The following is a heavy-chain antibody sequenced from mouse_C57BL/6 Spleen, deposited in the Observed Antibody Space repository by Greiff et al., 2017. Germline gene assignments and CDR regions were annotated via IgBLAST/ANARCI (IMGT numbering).Heavy chain of an antibody. Sequence: EVQLQQSGPELVKPGASVKISCKASGYSFTGYYMNWVKQSPEKSLEWIGEINPSTGGTTYNQKFKAKATLTVDKSSSTAYMQLKSLTSEDSAVYYCAAYDYDIRDAMDYWGQGTSVTVSS. CDR1: GYSFTGYY. CDR3: AAYDYDIRDAMDY. D-gene: IGHD2-4*01. V-gene: IGHV1-42*01. J-gene: IGHJ4*01. CDR2: INPSTGGT.